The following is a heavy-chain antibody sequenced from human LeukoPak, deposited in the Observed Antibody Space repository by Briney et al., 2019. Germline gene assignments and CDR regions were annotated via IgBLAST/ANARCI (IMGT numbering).Heavy chain of an antibody. D-gene: IGHD3-10*01. CDR3: ASLVRSSFDN. V-gene: IGHV4-39*01. J-gene: IGHJ4*02. CDR2: IYYSGST. Sequence: SETLSLTRTVSGGSISSSSYYWGWIRQPPGKGLEWIGSIYYSGSTYYNPSLKSRVTISVDTSKNQFSLKLSSVTAADTAVYYCASLVRSSFDNWGQGTLVTVSS. CDR1: GGSISSSSYY.